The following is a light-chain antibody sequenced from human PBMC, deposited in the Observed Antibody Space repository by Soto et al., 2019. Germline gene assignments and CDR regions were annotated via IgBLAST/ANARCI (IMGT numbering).Light chain of an antibody. CDR2: GAS. V-gene: IGKV3-20*01. CDR1: QSISAGS. CDR3: QQYGPSPPFT. Sequence: EMVLTQSPGTLSLSPGERATLSCRARQSISAGSLAWFQQRPGQAPRLVIYGASNRATGSPDRFSGSGSGTGFTLTISRLEPEDFAVYYCQQYGPSPPFTFGPGTKVDIK. J-gene: IGKJ3*01.